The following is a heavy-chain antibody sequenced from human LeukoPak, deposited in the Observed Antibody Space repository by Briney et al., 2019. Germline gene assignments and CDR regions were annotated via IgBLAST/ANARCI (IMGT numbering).Heavy chain of an antibody. D-gene: IGHD4-17*01. CDR2: INPSGGST. CDR1: GYTFTSYY. Sequence: ASVKVSCKASGYTFTSYYMHWVRQAPGQGLEWMGIINPSGGSTSYAQKFQGRVTMTRDTSTSTVYMELSSLRSEDTAVYYCARGGYGDYVLNWFDPWGQGTLVTVPS. CDR3: ARGGYGDYVLNWFDP. V-gene: IGHV1-46*01. J-gene: IGHJ5*02.